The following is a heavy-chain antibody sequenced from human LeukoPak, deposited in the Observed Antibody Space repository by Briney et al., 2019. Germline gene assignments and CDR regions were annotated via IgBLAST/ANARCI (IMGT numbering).Heavy chain of an antibody. J-gene: IGHJ4*02. CDR3: AKDWRVKFLTGYSNFFDY. V-gene: IGHV3-30*04. CDR2: LSYDGGDK. CDR1: GFTFSSYA. Sequence: GRSLRLSCAASGFTFSSYAMHWVRQATGKGLEWVAVLSYDGGDKDYADSVKGRFTISRDNTMDTLYLQMDSLRVEDTAVYYCAKDWRVKFLTGYSNFFDYWGQGALVTVSS. D-gene: IGHD3-9*01.